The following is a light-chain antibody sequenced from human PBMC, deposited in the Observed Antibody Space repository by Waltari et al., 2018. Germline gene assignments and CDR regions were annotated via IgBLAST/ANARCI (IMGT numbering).Light chain of an antibody. V-gene: IGKV3-15*01. Sequence: DTVLTQSPATLSVSAGDGATLSCLASQGVRRNLAWYQQRPAQAPRLLIFGASTRAPGVAARFIGSGSGTEFTLTITGLQSEDSAIYFCQQYDEWPPRYTFGQGTTLEIK. CDR3: QQYDEWPPRYT. CDR1: QGVRRN. CDR2: GAS. J-gene: IGKJ2*01.